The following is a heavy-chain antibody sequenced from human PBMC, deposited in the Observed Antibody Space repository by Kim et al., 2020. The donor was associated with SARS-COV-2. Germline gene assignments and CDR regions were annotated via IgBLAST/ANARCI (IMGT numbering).Heavy chain of an antibody. Sequence: YNPSLKSRVTISADTSKNQFSLMLSSVTAADTAVYYCARSPGSSYSFDDWGQGTLVTVSS. V-gene: IGHV4-4*09. CDR3: ARSPGSSYSFDD. J-gene: IGHJ4*02. D-gene: IGHD6-13*01.